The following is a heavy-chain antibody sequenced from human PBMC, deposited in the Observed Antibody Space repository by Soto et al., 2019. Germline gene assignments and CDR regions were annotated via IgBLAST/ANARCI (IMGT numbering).Heavy chain of an antibody. D-gene: IGHD3-10*01. Sequence: SGPTLVNPTQTLTLTCTFSGFSLSTSGMCVSWIRQPPGKALEWLALIDWDDDKYYSTSLRTRLTISKDASKNQVVLTMTNMDPVDTATYYCARSWFGEGGFVYWGQGTLVTVSS. J-gene: IGHJ4*02. V-gene: IGHV2-70*01. CDR1: GFSLSTSGMC. CDR2: IDWDDDK. CDR3: ARSWFGEGGFVY.